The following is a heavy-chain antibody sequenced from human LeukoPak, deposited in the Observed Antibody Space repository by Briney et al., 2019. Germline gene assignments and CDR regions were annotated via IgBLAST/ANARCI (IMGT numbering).Heavy chain of an antibody. CDR2: INPNSGGT. CDR3: ARAAAGSAGYCSGGSCSPFDP. J-gene: IGHJ5*02. D-gene: IGHD2-15*01. CDR1: GYTFTGYY. V-gene: IGHV1-2*02. Sequence: ASVKVSCKASGYTFTGYYMHWVRQAPGQGLEWMGWINPNSGGTNYAQKFQGRVTMTRDTSISTAYMELSRLRSEDTAVYYCARAAAGSAGYCSGGSCSPFDPWGQGTLVTVSS.